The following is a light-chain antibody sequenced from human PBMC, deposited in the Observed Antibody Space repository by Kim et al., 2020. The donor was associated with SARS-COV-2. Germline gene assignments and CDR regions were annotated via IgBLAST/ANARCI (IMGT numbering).Light chain of an antibody. Sequence: PGERATLSCRASQSVSNSYLAWYQQKPGQAPRLLIYGASSRATGIPDRISGSGSGTDFTLTISRLEPEDFAVYYCQQYGSSPRTFGQGTKVDIK. CDR1: QSVSNSY. J-gene: IGKJ1*01. CDR2: GAS. CDR3: QQYGSSPRT. V-gene: IGKV3-20*01.